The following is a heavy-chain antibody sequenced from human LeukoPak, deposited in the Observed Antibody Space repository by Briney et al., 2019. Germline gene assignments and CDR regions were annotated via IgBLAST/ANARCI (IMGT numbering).Heavy chain of an antibody. J-gene: IGHJ5*02. CDR2: ISGSGGST. V-gene: IGHV3-23*01. CDR3: AKDLYMVRGVIPHNWFDP. D-gene: IGHD3-10*01. Sequence: GGSLRLSCAASGFTFSSYGMSWVRQAPGKGLEWVSAISGSGGSTYYADSVRGRFTISRDNSKNTLYLQMNSLRAEDTAVYYCAKDLYMVRGVIPHNWFDPWGQGTLVTVSS. CDR1: GFTFSSYG.